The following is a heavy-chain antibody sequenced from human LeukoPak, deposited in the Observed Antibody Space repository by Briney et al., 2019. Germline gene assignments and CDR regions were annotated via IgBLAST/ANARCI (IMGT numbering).Heavy chain of an antibody. V-gene: IGHV3-20*04. D-gene: IGHD2-21*02. CDR1: GFTFDDYA. CDR3: ARAQTYGDSRLLLDY. CDR2: INWNGGST. Sequence: GGSLRLSCAASGFTFDDYAMHWVRQAPGKGLEWVSGINWNGGSTGYADSVEGRFTISRDNAKNSQYLQMNSLRVEDTALYYCARAQTYGDSRLLLDYWGQGTLVTVPS. J-gene: IGHJ4*02.